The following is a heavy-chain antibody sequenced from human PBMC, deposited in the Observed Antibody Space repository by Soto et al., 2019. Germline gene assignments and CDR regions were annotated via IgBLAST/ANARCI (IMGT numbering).Heavy chain of an antibody. Sequence: GGSLRLSCAASGFTFSSYAMSWVRQAPGKGLEWVSAISGSGGSTYYADSVKGRFTISRDNSKNTLYLQMNSLRAGDTAVYYCAKSDFDYYYDSSGSPDAFDIWGQGTMVTVSS. J-gene: IGHJ3*02. CDR2: ISGSGGST. D-gene: IGHD3-22*01. CDR1: GFTFSSYA. V-gene: IGHV3-23*01. CDR3: AKSDFDYYYDSSGSPDAFDI.